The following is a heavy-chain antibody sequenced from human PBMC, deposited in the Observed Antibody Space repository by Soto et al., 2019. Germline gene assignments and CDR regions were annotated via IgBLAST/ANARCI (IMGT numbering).Heavy chain of an antibody. CDR3: ARTRSAWSDFHYYPLDV. CDR1: GFTFNSYG. J-gene: IGHJ6*02. V-gene: IGHV3-30*03. Sequence: QVQLVESGGGVVQPGRSLRLSCAASGFTFNSYGMHWVRQGPGNGLEWVAFISYDSTKTYYADSVKGRFTISRDNSNIALYVQMNSLTGEDTAVYYCARTRSAWSDFHYYPLDVWGQGTTVTVSS. CDR2: ISYDSTKT. D-gene: IGHD1-26*01.